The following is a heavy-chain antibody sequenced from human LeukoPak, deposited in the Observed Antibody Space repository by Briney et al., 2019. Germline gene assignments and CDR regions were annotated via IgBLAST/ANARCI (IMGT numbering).Heavy chain of an antibody. CDR2: IKSKTDGGTT. Sequence: PGGSLRLSCAASGFTFSNAWMSWVRQAPGKGLEWVGRIKSKTDGGTTDYAAPVKGRFTISRDNSKNTLYLQMNRLSAEDTAVYYCATDGPPEEVVSATFSYWGQGTLVTVSS. J-gene: IGHJ4*02. V-gene: IGHV3-15*01. CDR1: GFTFSNAW. D-gene: IGHD2-15*01. CDR3: ATDGPPEEVVSATFSY.